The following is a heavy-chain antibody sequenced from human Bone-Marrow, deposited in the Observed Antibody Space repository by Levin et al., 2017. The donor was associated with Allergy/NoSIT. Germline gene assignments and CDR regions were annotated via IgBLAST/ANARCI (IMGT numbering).Heavy chain of an antibody. V-gene: IGHV3-53*01. CDR3: ARDGYSSKWSVT. CDR1: GLTVSTNY. D-gene: IGHD6-19*01. Sequence: GGSLRLSCAAFGLTVSTNYMTWVRQAPGKGLEWVSIIYSGGSTYYADSVKGRFTISRDNSKNSVYLQMNSLRAEDTAVYYCARDGYSSKWSVTWGQGTLVTVSS. J-gene: IGHJ4*02. CDR2: IYSGGST.